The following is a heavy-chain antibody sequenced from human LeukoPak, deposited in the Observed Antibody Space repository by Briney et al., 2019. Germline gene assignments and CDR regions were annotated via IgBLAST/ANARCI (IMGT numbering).Heavy chain of an antibody. CDR3: ARAPPPIFGVATFDY. J-gene: IGHJ4*02. Sequence: PSQTLSLTCTVSGGSISSGDYYWSWIRQPPGKGLEWIGYIYYSGSTYYNPSLKSRVTISVDTSKNQFSLKLSSVTAADTAVYYCARAPPPIFGVATFDYWGQGTLVTVSS. CDR1: GGSISSGDYY. V-gene: IGHV4-30-4*08. CDR2: IYYSGST. D-gene: IGHD3-3*01.